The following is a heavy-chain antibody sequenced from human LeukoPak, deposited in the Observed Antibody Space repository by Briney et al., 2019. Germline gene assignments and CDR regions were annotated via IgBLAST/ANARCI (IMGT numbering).Heavy chain of an antibody. D-gene: IGHD3-22*01. CDR1: GYTFTSHW. V-gene: IGHV5-51*01. CDR2: IYPGDSDT. Sequence: GESLKISCKGSGYTFTSHWIGWVRQLPGKGLEWMGIIYPGDSDTRYSPSFQGQVTISADKSISTAYLQWSSLKASDTAMYYCARQEDYYDSSGYSPLLGYWGQGTLVTVSS. J-gene: IGHJ4*02. CDR3: ARQEDYYDSSGYSPLLGY.